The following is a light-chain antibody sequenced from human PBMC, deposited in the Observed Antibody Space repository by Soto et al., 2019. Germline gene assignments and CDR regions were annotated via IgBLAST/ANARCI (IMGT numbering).Light chain of an antibody. J-gene: IGLJ3*02. Sequence: QSALTQPASVSGSPGQSITISCTGTSSDVGSYNLISWYQHHPGKAPKLMIYEDNKRPSGVSNRFSASKSGTTASLTISGLQTEDEADYYCFSYSTSHTWLFGGGTKLTVL. CDR1: SSDVGSYNL. CDR3: FSYSTSHTWL. CDR2: EDN. V-gene: IGLV2-23*01.